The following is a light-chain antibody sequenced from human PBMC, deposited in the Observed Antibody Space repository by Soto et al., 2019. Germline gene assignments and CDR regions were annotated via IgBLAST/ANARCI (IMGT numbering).Light chain of an antibody. CDR1: QSVSSSY. V-gene: IGKV3-20*01. Sequence: EIVLTQSPGTLSLSPGERATLSCRASQSVSSSYLAWYQQKPGQAPRLLIYGASSRATGIPDRFSGSGSGKYFTRTISRLEPEDVAVYYCQQYCSSPPTFGQGTKVEIK. CDR2: GAS. J-gene: IGKJ1*01. CDR3: QQYCSSPPT.